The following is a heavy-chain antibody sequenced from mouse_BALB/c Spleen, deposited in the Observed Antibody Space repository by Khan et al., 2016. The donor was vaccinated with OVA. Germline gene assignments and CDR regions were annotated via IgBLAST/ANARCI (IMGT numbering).Heavy chain of an antibody. CDR3: AKFFYGGISDWDFDV. V-gene: IGHV2-3*01. J-gene: IGHJ1*01. CDR1: GISLTSYG. Sequence: VQLQQPGPGLVAPSQSLSITCTVSGISLTSYGVTWVRQPPGKGLEWLGVIWGDGSTNYHSTLRSRLSISKDKSRSQVFLTLNSLQTDDTATYYCAKFFYGGISDWDFDVWGAGTTVTVSS. D-gene: IGHD1-1*01. CDR2: IWGDGST.